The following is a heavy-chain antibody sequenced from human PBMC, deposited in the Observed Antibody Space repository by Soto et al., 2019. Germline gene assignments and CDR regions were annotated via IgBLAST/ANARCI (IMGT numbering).Heavy chain of an antibody. D-gene: IGHD6-6*01. CDR2: ISSSSSYT. CDR3: ARITISEWGAARRDYYYGMDV. CDR1: GFTFSDYY. J-gene: IGHJ6*02. V-gene: IGHV3-11*06. Sequence: QVQLVESGGGLVKPGGSLRLSCAASGFTFSDYYMSWIRQAPGKGLEWVSYISSSSSYTNYADSVKGRFTISRDNAKNSLYLQMNSLRAEDTAVYYCARITISEWGAARRDYYYGMDVWGQGTTVTVSS.